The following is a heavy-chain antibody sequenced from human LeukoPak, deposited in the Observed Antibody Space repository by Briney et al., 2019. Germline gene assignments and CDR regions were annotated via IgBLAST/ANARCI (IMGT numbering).Heavy chain of an antibody. CDR2: IIPILGIA. V-gene: IGHV1-69*04. D-gene: IGHD2-2*01. CDR1: GGTSSSYA. CDR3: ARGMGSSTVDFDY. J-gene: IGHJ4*02. Sequence: ASVKVSCKASGGTSSSYAIIWVRQAPGQGLEWMGRIIPILGIANYAQKFQGRVTITADKSTSTAYMELSSLRSEDTAVYYCARGMGSSTVDFDYWGQGTLVTVSS.